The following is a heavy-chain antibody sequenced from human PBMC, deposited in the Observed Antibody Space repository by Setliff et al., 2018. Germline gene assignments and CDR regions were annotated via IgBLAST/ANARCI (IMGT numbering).Heavy chain of an antibody. J-gene: IGHJ4*02. V-gene: IGHV3-53*01. CDR2: LDNDGST. CDR1: GVTVGAYD. Sequence: PGGSLRLSCAASGVTVGAYDMSWVRQAPGKGLEWVSLLDNDGSTYYSDSVKGRFTISRGTSKNTLYLQMSSLRTEDTAVYYCRLWFGELLRDYWGQGTLVTVS. CDR3: RLWFGELLRDY. D-gene: IGHD3-10*01.